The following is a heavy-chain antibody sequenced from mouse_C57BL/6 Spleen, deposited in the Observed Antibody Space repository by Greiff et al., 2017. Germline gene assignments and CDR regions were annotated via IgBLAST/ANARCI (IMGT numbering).Heavy chain of an antibody. CDR2: ISSGGSYT. Sequence: EVMLVESGGDLVKPGGSLKLSCAASGFTFSSYGMSWVRQTPDKRLEWVATISSGGSYTYYPDSVKGRFTISRDNAKNTLYLQMSSLKSEDTAMYYGASPIEGWYFDVWGTGTTVTVSS. CDR1: GFTFSSYG. V-gene: IGHV5-6*01. CDR3: ASPIEGWYFDV. J-gene: IGHJ1*03.